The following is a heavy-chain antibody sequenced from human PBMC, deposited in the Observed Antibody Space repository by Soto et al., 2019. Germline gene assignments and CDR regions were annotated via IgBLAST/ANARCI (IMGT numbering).Heavy chain of an antibody. D-gene: IGHD1-26*01. CDR3: ARTRLWEQNSPDVYYYGLDV. Sequence: SGPTLVNPTQTLTLTCTFSGFSLSTSGMCVSWIRQPPGKALEWLARIDWDDDKYYSTSLKTRLTISKDTSKNQVVLTMTNMDPVDTATYYCARTRLWEQNSPDVYYYGLDVWGQGTTVTVST. CDR2: IDWDDDK. J-gene: IGHJ6*01. V-gene: IGHV2-70*11. CDR1: GFSLSTSGMC.